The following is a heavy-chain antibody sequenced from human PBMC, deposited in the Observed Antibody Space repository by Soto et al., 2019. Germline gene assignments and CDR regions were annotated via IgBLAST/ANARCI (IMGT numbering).Heavy chain of an antibody. CDR3: PTDYFGSSGYYECVGYLLH. Sequence: GGSLRLSCAASGFTFSTYSMNWVRQAPGKGLEWVSYISSSGNTIYYADSMKGRFTISRDNAKNSLYLQMNSLRDEDTAVYYCPTDYFGSSGYYECVGYLLHLGQGTLVTVSS. D-gene: IGHD3-22*01. CDR1: GFTFSTYS. V-gene: IGHV3-48*02. J-gene: IGHJ1*01. CDR2: ISSSGNTI.